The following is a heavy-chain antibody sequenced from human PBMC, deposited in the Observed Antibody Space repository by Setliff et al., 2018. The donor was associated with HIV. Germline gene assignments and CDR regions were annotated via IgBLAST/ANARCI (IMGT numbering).Heavy chain of an antibody. D-gene: IGHD3-10*01. J-gene: IGHJ4*02. CDR3: ARASYYGSGIYYIWGYFDY. CDR1: GGSLSSYY. V-gene: IGHV4-59*01. CDR2: VYYDGTT. Sequence: TLSLTCTVSGGSLSSYYWSWVRQPPGKGLEWIGYVYYDGTTNYNPSLKSRVTISADTSKNQFSLKLSSVTAADTAFYYCARASYYGSGIYYIWGYFDYWGQGPLVTVSS.